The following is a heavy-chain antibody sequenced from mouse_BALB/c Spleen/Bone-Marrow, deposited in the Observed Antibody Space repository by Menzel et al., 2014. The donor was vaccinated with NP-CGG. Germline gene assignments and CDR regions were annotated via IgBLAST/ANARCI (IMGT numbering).Heavy chain of an antibody. J-gene: IGHJ4*01. CDR3: AKHTGTVVGGIMDY. CDR2: IWGGGST. V-gene: IGHV2-6-5*01. CDR1: GFSLTDYG. Sequence: QVQLKESGPGLVAPSQSLSITCTVSGFSLTDYGVSWIRQPPGKGLEWLGGIWGGGSTYYNSALKSRLSISKGSSKIQVFLKMNSLQTDDTAMYYCAKHTGTVVGGIMDYWGQGTSVTVSS. D-gene: IGHD1-1*01.